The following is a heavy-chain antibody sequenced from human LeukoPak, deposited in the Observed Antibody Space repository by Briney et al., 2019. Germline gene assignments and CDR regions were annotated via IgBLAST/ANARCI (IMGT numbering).Heavy chain of an antibody. CDR1: GFTFSSYE. J-gene: IGHJ5*02. CDR2: ISSTTNIR. Sequence: GGSLRLSCAVSGFTFSSYEMNWVRQAPGKGLEWVSYISSTTNIRYYADSVKGRFTISRDNAKNSLYLQMHSLRAEDTALYYCTRDVGFRFDPWGQGTLVTVSS. V-gene: IGHV3-48*03. D-gene: IGHD2-15*01. CDR3: TRDVGFRFDP.